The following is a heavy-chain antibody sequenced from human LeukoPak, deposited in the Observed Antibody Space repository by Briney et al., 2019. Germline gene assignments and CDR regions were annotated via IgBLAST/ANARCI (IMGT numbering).Heavy chain of an antibody. V-gene: IGHV3-23*01. J-gene: IGHJ4*02. CDR2: ISGSGGST. Sequence: SGGSLRLSCAASGFTFSSYAMSWVRQAPGKGLEWVSVISGSGGSTYYTHSVKGRFTISRDNSKNTLYLQMNSLRAEDTAVYYCAKDLDDTDSNGYPLHLFDYWGQGTLVTVSS. CDR1: GFTFSSYA. CDR3: AKDLDDTDSNGYPLHLFDY. D-gene: IGHD3-22*01.